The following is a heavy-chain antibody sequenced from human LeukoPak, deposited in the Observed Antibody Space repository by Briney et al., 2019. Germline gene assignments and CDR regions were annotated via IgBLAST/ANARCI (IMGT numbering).Heavy chain of an antibody. CDR1: VYSINSGYY. J-gene: IGHJ4*02. V-gene: IGHV4-38-2*01. D-gene: IGHD6-19*01. CDR3: AREFSSGWIFYVDH. Sequence: PSETLSLTCAVSVYSINSGYYWGWIPQPPGKGLGWIGSIYHSGSTYYNPSLKSRVTISVATSKNQFSLKLSSVTAADTAVYYCAREFSSGWIFYVDHWGQGALVTVSS. CDR2: IYHSGST.